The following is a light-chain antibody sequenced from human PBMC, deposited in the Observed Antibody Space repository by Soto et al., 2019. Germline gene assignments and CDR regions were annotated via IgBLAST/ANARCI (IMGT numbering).Light chain of an antibody. J-gene: IGKJ5*01. CDR3: QQYDDYSIT. CDR2: KAS. Sequence: EIQMTQSPSTLSASVGDRVTITCRASQSISIWLAWYQQKPGKAPKLLIYKASSLESGVPSRFSGSGSGTEFTLTISSLQPDDFATYYCQQYDDYSITFGQGTRLEIK. V-gene: IGKV1-5*03. CDR1: QSISIW.